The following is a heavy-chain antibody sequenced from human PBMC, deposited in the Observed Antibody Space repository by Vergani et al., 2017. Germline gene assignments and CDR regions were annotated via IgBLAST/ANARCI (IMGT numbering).Heavy chain of an antibody. CDR3: ARGAHAFDI. CDR2: ISSSSSTI. CDR1: GFTFSSYS. J-gene: IGHJ3*02. V-gene: IGHV3-48*01. Sequence: EVQLVESGGGLVQPGGSLRLSCAASGFTFSSYSMNWVRQAPGKGLEWVSYISSSSSTIYYADSVKGRFTISRDNAKNSLYLQRNSLRAEDTAVYYCARGAHAFDIWGQGTMVTVYS.